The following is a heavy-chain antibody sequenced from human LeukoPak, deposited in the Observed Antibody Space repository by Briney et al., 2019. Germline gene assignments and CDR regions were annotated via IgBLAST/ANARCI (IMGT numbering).Heavy chain of an antibody. J-gene: IGHJ5*02. CDR2: IYPDDSRT. Sequence: GESLKISFKGSGFDFYGYWIAWVRQMPGKGLEWMGVIYPDDSRTTYSPSFQGQVTISADKSISTAYLQWTSLQASDTAIYYCAREVSPTITPNYFGPWGQGTLVIVSS. V-gene: IGHV5-51*01. D-gene: IGHD1-7*01. CDR3: AREVSPTITPNYFGP. CDR1: GFDFYGYW.